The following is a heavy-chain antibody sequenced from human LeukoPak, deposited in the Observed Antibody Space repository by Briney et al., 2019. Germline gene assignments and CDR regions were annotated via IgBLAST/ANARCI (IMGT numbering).Heavy chain of an antibody. D-gene: IGHD5-18*01. CDR2: ISYDGSNK. J-gene: IGHJ4*02. CDR3: AKDWDTAMVTGVDY. CDR1: GFTFSSYG. Sequence: GRSLRLSCAASGFTFSSYGMHWVRQAPGKGLEWVAVISYDGSNKYYADSVKGRFTISRDNPKNTLYLQMNSLRAEDTAVYYCAKDWDTAMVTGVDYWGQGTLVTVSS. V-gene: IGHV3-30*18.